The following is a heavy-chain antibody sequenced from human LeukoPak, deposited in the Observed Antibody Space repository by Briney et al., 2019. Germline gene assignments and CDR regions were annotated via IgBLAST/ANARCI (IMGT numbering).Heavy chain of an antibody. Sequence: SETLSLTCTVSGGSISSYYWSWIRQPPGKGLEWIGYIYYSGSTNYNPSLKSRVTISVDTSKNQFSLKLSSVTAADTAVYYCARHRFSGSAHFDYWGQGTLVTVSS. J-gene: IGHJ4*02. D-gene: IGHD1-26*01. V-gene: IGHV4-59*08. CDR2: IYYSGST. CDR1: GGSISSYY. CDR3: ARHRFSGSAHFDY.